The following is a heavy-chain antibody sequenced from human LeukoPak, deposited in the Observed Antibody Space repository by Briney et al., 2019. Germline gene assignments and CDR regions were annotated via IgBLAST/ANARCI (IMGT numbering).Heavy chain of an antibody. CDR3: ARDRRLVDY. V-gene: IGHV3-21*01. CDR1: GFTFSDAW. Sequence: GGSLRLSCAASGFTFSDAWMTWVRQAPGKGLEWVSSISSSSSYIYYADSVKGRFTISRDNPKNSLYLQMNSLRADDTAVYYCARDRRLVDYWGQGTLVTVSS. CDR2: ISSSSSYI. J-gene: IGHJ4*02.